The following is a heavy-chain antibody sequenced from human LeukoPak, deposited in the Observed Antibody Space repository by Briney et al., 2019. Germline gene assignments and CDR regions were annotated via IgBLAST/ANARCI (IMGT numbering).Heavy chain of an antibody. D-gene: IGHD6-19*01. CDR2: SRSKAYGGTT. Sequence: GGFLRLSCAASGFTFSNYDMNWVRQAPGKGLEWVGFSRSKAYGGTTEFAASVKGSFIISRDDSKNIAYLQMNSLKTEDTAVYYCGSGSGWYSPDYWGQGTLVTVSS. J-gene: IGHJ4*02. CDR1: GFTFSNYD. V-gene: IGHV3-49*04. CDR3: GSGSGWYSPDY.